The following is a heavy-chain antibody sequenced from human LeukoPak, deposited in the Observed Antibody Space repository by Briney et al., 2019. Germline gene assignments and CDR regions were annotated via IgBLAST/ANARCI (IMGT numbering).Heavy chain of an antibody. J-gene: IGHJ4*02. Sequence: ASVKVSCKASGYTFTSYGISWVRQAPGQGLEWMGWISAYNGNTNYAQKLQGRVTMTTDTSTSAAYMELRSLRSDDTAVYYCARAMYYDFWSGYYFDYWGQGTLVTVSS. CDR2: ISAYNGNT. CDR1: GYTFTSYG. D-gene: IGHD3-3*01. CDR3: ARAMYYDFWSGYYFDY. V-gene: IGHV1-18*01.